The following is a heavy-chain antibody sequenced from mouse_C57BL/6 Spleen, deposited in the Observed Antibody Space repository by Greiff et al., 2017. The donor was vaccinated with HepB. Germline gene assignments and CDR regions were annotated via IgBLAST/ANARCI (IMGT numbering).Heavy chain of an antibody. CDR3: ARQVYYGSFDY. CDR2: ISSGGSYT. J-gene: IGHJ2*01. D-gene: IGHD1-1*01. Sequence: EVHLVESGGDLVKPGGSLKLSCAASGFTFSSYGMSWVRQTPDKRLEWVATISSGGSYTYYPDSVKGRFTISRDNAKNTLYLQMISLKSEDTAMYYCARQVYYGSFDYWGQGTTLTVSS. V-gene: IGHV5-6*01. CDR1: GFTFSSYG.